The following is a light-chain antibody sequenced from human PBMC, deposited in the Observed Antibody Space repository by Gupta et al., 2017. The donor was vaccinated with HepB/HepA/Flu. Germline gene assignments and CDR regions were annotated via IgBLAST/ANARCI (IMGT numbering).Light chain of an antibody. J-gene: IGLJ1*01. V-gene: IGLV1-40*01. CDR1: SSNIGAGYD. CDR3: QSYDSSLSLYV. CDR2: VNN. Sequence: QSVLTQPPSVSGAPGQRVTISCTGSSSNIGAGYDVHWYQQLPGTAPKLLIYVNNNRPSGVPDRFSGSKSGTSASLAITGLQAEDEADDYCQSYDSSLSLYVFGTATKVTVL.